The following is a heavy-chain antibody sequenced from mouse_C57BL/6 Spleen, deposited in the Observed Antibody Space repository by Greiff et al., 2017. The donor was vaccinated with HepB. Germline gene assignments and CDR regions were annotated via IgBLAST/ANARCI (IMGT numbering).Heavy chain of an antibody. CDR1: GYTFTSYW. D-gene: IGHD4-1*01. Sequence: VQLQQPGAELVRPGTSVKLSCKASGYTFTSYWMHWVKQRPGQGLEWIGVIDPSDSYTNYNQKFKGKATLTVDTSSSTAYMQLSSLTSEDSAVYYCARRGAGTKDYFDYWGQGTTLTVSS. CDR2: IDPSDSYT. J-gene: IGHJ2*01. CDR3: ARRGAGTKDYFDY. V-gene: IGHV1-59*01.